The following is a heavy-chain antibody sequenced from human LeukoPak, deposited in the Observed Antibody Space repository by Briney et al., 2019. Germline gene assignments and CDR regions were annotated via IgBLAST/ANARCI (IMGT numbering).Heavy chain of an antibody. V-gene: IGHV4-30-2*01. CDR2: IYHSEST. J-gene: IGHJ3*02. Sequence: SETLSLTCAVSGGSISSGGYSWSWIRQPPGKGLEWIGYIYHSESTYYNPYLKSRVTISVDRSKNQFSLKLSSVTAADTAVYYCARDWGYCSGGSCSVGAFDIWGQGIMVTVSS. D-gene: IGHD2-15*01. CDR3: ARDWGYCSGGSCSVGAFDI. CDR1: GGSISSGGYS.